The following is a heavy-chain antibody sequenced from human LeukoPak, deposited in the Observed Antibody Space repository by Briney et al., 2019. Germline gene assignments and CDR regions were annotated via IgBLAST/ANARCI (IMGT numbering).Heavy chain of an antibody. CDR2: ISYDGSNK. CDR3: ARDMATGTTGGDY. D-gene: IGHD1-1*01. CDR1: GFTLSSYA. Sequence: PGRSLRLSCAASGFTLSSYAMHWVRQAPGKGLEWAAVISYDGSNKYYADSVKGRFTISRDNSKNTLYLQMNSLRAEDTAVYYCARDMATGTTGGDYWGQGTLVTVSS. V-gene: IGHV3-30*04. J-gene: IGHJ4*02.